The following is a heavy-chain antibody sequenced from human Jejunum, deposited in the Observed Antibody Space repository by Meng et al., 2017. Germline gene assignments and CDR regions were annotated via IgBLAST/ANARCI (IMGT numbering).Heavy chain of an antibody. CDR1: DDSIAIYY. CDR2: ISTRGGT. J-gene: IGHJ6*02. Sequence: SETLSLTCTVSDDSIAIYYWSWVRQPAGKGLEWIGQISTRGGTKYNPSLKSRVSMSINTSNKQFSLRLSSVTAADTAVYYCAKVAVFGNSENLYYYGLDVWGQGTSVTAP. V-gene: IGHV4-4*07. CDR3: AKVAVFGNSENLYYYGLDV. D-gene: IGHD3-3*01.